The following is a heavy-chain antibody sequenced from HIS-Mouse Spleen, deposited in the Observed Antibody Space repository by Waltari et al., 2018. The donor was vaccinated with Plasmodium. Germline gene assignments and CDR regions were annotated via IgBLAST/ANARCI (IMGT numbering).Heavy chain of an antibody. V-gene: IGHV1-18*01. J-gene: IGHJ3*02. D-gene: IGHD6-19*01. CDR1: GYTFTSYG. CDR2: INPYNGKN. CDR3: GRGSAGDAFDI. Sequence: QVQLVQSGAEVKKPGASVKVSCKASGYTFTSYGISWVRQAPEQGLEWMGWINPYNGKNNEAQNLQGRLTMTTDTSTSTAYMELRSLRSDDTAVYYCGRGSAGDAFDIWGQGTMVTVSS.